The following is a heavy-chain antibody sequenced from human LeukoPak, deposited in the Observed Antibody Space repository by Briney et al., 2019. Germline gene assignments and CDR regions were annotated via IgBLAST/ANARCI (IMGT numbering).Heavy chain of an antibody. CDR2: INHSGST. Sequence: SGTLSLTCAVYGGSFSGYYWNWIRQPPGKGLEWIGEINHSGSTNYNPSLKSRVTISVDTSKNQFSLKLSSVTAADTAVYYCAREYYYDSSGYYYRYYYYGMDVWGQGTTVTVSS. J-gene: IGHJ6*02. D-gene: IGHD3-22*01. V-gene: IGHV4-34*01. CDR1: GGSFSGYY. CDR3: AREYYYDSSGYYYRYYYYGMDV.